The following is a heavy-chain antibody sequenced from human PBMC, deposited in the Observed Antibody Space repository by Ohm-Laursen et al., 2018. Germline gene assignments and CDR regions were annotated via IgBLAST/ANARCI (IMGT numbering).Heavy chain of an antibody. D-gene: IGHD2-15*01. J-gene: IGHJ6*02. Sequence: SLSLSRAASGFTFADYAMHWVRHAPGKGLEWVSGISWNSGSIGHADSVKGRFTISRDNVKNSLYLQMNSLRAEDAALYYCAKDLLEAPDYYGMDVWGQGTTVTVSS. CDR2: ISWNSGSI. V-gene: IGHV3-9*01. CDR3: AKDLLEAPDYYGMDV. CDR1: GFTFADYA.